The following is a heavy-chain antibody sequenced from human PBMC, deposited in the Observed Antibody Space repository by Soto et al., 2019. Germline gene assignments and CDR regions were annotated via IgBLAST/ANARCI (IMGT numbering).Heavy chain of an antibody. CDR2: ISYDGSNK. CDR1: GFTFSSYA. V-gene: IGHV3-30-3*01. CDR3: ARAPPDYSNPRYYYYGMDV. D-gene: IGHD4-4*01. J-gene: IGHJ6*02. Sequence: QVQLVESGGGVVQPGRSLRLSCAASGFTFSSYAMHWVRQAPGKGLEWVAVISYDGSNKYYADSVKGRFTISRDNSKNTLYLKMNSLRAEDTAVYYCARAPPDYSNPRYYYYGMDVWGQGTTVTVSS.